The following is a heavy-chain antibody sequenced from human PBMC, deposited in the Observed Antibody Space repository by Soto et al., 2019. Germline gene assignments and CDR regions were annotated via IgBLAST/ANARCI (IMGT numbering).Heavy chain of an antibody. Sequence: QVQLVQSAAEMKKPGASVKVSCKASGYSFTSYGISWVRRAPGQGLEWMGWVSPYNGHTQFAQRFQGRVTMTTDTSTKTAYMELRNLRSDDTAHYYCARDLTIVPATHPRLENYGMDVWGQGTTVIVSS. CDR3: ARDLTIVPATHPRLENYGMDV. V-gene: IGHV1-18*01. D-gene: IGHD2-2*01. CDR1: GYSFTSYG. J-gene: IGHJ6*02. CDR2: VSPYNGHT.